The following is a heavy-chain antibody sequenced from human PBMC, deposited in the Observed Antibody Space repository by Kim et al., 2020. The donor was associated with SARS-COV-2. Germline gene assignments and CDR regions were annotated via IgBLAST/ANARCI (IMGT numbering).Heavy chain of an antibody. V-gene: IGHV4-59*01. J-gene: IGHJ4*02. CDR2: IYYSGST. CDR1: GGSISSYY. CDR3: ARRSVFEYYFDY. Sequence: SETLSLTCTVSGGSISSYYWSWIRQPPGKGLEWIGYIYYSGSTNYNPSLKSRVTISVDTSKNQFSLKLSSVTAADTAVYYCARRSVFEYYFDYWGQGTLVTVSS. D-gene: IGHD3-9*01.